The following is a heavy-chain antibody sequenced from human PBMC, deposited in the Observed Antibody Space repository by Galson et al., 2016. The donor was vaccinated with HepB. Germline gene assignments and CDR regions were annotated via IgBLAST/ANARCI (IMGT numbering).Heavy chain of an antibody. CDR3: ARGAYCGGDCFYKIDY. V-gene: IGHV3-48*02. CDR1: GFTFSTYS. D-gene: IGHD2-21*02. CDR2: ISSSSSTI. J-gene: IGHJ4*02. Sequence: SLRLSCAASGFTFSTYSMMWVRQAPGKGLQWVSSISSSSSTIDYADSVKGRLTISRDKAKNSLYLQMNSLRDEETAVYYCARGAYCGGDCFYKIDYWGRGTLVTASA.